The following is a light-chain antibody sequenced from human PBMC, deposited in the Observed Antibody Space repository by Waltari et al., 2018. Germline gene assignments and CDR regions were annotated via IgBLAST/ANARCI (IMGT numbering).Light chain of an antibody. CDR1: NSNVDILHL. V-gene: IGLV2-23*02. CDR2: EIS. J-gene: IGLJ1*01. CDR3: CSFAGYGIYV. Sequence: QSALTQPASVSGSPGQSITISCPSVNSNVDILHLVSWYQHHPGRNPILLIYEISQRPSGISNRFSGSKSGNTASLTISGLQPEDEADYFCCSFAGYGIYVFGSGTQVSVL.